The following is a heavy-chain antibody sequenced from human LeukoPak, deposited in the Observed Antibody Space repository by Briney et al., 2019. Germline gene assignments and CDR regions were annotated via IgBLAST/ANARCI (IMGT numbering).Heavy chain of an antibody. CDR3: ARGTSGYDFWSGYYTGWYYYYGMDV. CDR1: GFTFSSYW. V-gene: IGHV3-7*01. D-gene: IGHD3-3*01. Sequence: PGGSLRLFCAASGFTFSSYWMNWARQAPGKGLEWVASINHNGNVNYYVDSVKGRFTISRDNAKNSLYLQMNSLRAEDTAVYYCARGTSGYDFWSGYYTGWYYYYGMDVWGQGTTVTVSS. CDR2: INHNGNVN. J-gene: IGHJ6*02.